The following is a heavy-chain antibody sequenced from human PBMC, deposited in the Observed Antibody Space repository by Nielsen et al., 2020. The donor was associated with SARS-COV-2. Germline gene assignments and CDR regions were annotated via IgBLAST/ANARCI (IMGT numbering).Heavy chain of an antibody. CDR1: GFTFSDYA. Sequence: GESLKISCAASGFTFSDYAMAWVRQAPGKGLEWVSVIKTSGGSTYYADSVKGRFTISRDDSKNTLYLHMSSLRADDTAVYHCVSQAEGYYSPYDFWGQGTLVTVSS. V-gene: IGHV3-23*01. D-gene: IGHD3-22*01. CDR2: IKTSGGST. CDR3: VSQAEGYYSPYDF. J-gene: IGHJ4*02.